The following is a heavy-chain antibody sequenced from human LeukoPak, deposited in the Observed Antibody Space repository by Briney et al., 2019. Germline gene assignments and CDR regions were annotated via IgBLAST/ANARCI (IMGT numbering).Heavy chain of an antibody. V-gene: IGHV1-18*01. CDR3: ATATQPRGYFLH. CDR1: GYTFTTYS. D-gene: IGHD2-2*01. Sequence: ASVKVSCKASGYTFTTYSLAWVRQAPGQSLEWMGWISVNNGGTNYAQSFQDRVTLTRDTSTNTAFLELRSLRSDDTAIIYCATATQPRGYFLHWGQGTLVTVSS. CDR2: ISVNNGGT. J-gene: IGHJ1*01.